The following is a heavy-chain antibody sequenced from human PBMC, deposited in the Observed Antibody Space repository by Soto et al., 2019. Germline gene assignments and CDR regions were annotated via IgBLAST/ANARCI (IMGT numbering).Heavy chain of an antibody. V-gene: IGHV3-33*01. J-gene: IGHJ6*02. Sequence: QVQLVESGGGVVQPGMSKRLSCAASGFTFSSYGMHWVRQAPGKGLEWVAIIWYDGSNKCYADSVKGRFTISRDNSKNTLYLQMNSLRAEDTALYYCARGGSGSYYPHYYYALDVWGQGTTVTVSS. CDR1: GFTFSSYG. CDR2: IWYDGSNK. CDR3: ARGGSGSYYPHYYYALDV. D-gene: IGHD3-10*01.